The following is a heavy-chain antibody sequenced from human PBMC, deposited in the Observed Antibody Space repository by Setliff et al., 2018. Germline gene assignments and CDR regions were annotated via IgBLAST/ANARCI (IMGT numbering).Heavy chain of an antibody. D-gene: IGHD3-22*01. Sequence: PGGSLRLSCAASGFTFSSYGMHWVRQAPGKGLEWVAVIWYDGSNKYYADSVKGRFTISRDNSKDTLSLQMNSLRAEDTAVYYCARVHYETSTYSPTLFDHWGQGALVTVSS. V-gene: IGHV3-33*01. CDR2: IWYDGSNK. CDR3: ARVHYETSTYSPTLFDH. J-gene: IGHJ4*02. CDR1: GFTFSSYG.